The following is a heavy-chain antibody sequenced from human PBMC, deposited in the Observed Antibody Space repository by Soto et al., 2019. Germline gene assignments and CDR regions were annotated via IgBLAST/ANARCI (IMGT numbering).Heavy chain of an antibody. V-gene: IGHV3-23*01. D-gene: IGHD3-10*01. CDR2: ISGSGGST. CDR1: GFTFNSYA. Sequence: PGGSLRLSCVASGFTFNSYAMTWVRQAPGQGLEWVSAISGSGGSTYYADPVKGRFTISRDNSKNTLYLQMNSLRAEDTAVYYCANHRLWFGEFMYYFDYWGQGTLVTVSS. CDR3: ANHRLWFGEFMYYFDY. J-gene: IGHJ4*02.